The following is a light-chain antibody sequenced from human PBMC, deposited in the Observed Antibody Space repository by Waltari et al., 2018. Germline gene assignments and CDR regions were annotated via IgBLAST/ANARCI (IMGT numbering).Light chain of an antibody. CDR3: QQYNSDDWT. V-gene: IGKV1-5*01. CDR1: QSINRW. J-gene: IGKJ1*01. Sequence: DIQMTQSPSTLSAFVGERVTITCRASQSINRWVAWYQQKPGKAPKLLIHGVSRLVSGVPSRFSGSGSGTEFTLTISSLQPDDFATYYCQQYNSDDWTFGQGTKVEI. CDR2: GVS.